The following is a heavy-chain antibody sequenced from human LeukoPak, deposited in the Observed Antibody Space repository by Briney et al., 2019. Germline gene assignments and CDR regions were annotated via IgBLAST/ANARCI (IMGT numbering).Heavy chain of an antibody. Sequence: GKSLRLSCAASGFTFSNYAMHWVRQAPGKGLEWVSLISSGGTYEYYADSVKGRFTISRDNSKNTLYLQLNSLRAEDTAVYYCARDSTYCYDSGSSGPHYFDNWGQGTLVTVSS. CDR3: ARDSTYCYDSGSSGPHYFDN. V-gene: IGHV3-30*01. D-gene: IGHD3-10*01. CDR2: ISSGGTYE. CDR1: GFTFSNYA. J-gene: IGHJ4*02.